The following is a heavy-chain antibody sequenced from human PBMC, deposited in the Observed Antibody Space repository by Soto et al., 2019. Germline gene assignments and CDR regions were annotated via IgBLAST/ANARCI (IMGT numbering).Heavy chain of an antibody. V-gene: IGHV1-24*01. CDR3: ATDRIWSGYLDY. CDR2: FDPEDGET. J-gene: IGHJ4*02. Sequence: ASVKVSCKVSGYTLTELSMHWVRQAPGKGLEWMGGFDPEDGETIYAQKFQGRVTMTEDTSTDTAYMELSSLRSEDTAVYYCATDRIWSGYLDYWGQGTLVTVSS. CDR1: GYTLTELS. D-gene: IGHD3-3*01.